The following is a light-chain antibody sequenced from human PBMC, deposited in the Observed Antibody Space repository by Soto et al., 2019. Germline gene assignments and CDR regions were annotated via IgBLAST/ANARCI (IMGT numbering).Light chain of an antibody. CDR3: QHLTNFPQT. J-gene: IGKJ1*01. CDR1: QCISRY. Sequence: DIQLTQSPSFLSASVGDRGTITCRASQCISRYLAWNQQRPGKAPKLLMYGASTLQSGVPSRFSGSASGAKITLTIINLEPADFATYYCQHLTNFPQTFGQGTKVDI. V-gene: IGKV1-9*01. CDR2: GAS.